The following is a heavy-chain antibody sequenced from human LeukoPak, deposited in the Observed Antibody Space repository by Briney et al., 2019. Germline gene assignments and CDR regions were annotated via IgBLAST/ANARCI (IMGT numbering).Heavy chain of an antibody. V-gene: IGHV3-30*02. J-gene: IGHJ4*02. CDR2: IRYDGSNK. Sequence: GGSLRLSCAASGFTFSSYGMHWVRQAPGKGLEWVAFIRYDGSNKYYADSVKGRFTISRDNSKNTLYLQMNSLRAEDTAVYYCTKTYYYDSSGYYHYYFDYWGQGTLVTVSS. CDR1: GFTFSSYG. D-gene: IGHD3-22*01. CDR3: TKTYYYDSSGYYHYYFDY.